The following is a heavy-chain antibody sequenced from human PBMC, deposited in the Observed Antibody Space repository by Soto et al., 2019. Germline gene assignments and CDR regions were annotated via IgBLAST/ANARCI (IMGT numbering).Heavy chain of an antibody. CDR1: GFSLTTSGVG. V-gene: IGHV2-5*02. CDR2: IYWDDDK. J-gene: IGHJ4*02. D-gene: IGHD5-18*01. Sequence: QITLKESGPTRVRPTQTLALTGTFSGFSLTTSGVGVGWIRKTPGKALEWLAVIYWDDDKRYSPSLKSRLTITKDTSKNQVVLTMADMDTVDTATYFCAHRGYMYGNWDHGYFDYWGQGTLVTVSS. CDR3: AHRGYMYGNWDHGYFDY.